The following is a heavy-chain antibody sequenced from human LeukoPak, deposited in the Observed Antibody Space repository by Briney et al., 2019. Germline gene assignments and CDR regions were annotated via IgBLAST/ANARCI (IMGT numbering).Heavy chain of an antibody. CDR1: GGSFSGFY. J-gene: IGHJ4*02. D-gene: IGHD3-22*01. V-gene: IGHV4-34*01. Sequence: SETLSLTCAVYGGSFSGFYWSWIRQPPGKGLEWIGEINHSGSTYYNPSLKSRVTISEDTSKNQLSLKLTSVTAADTAVYYCATLGEYYDSSGYYYNWGQGTLVTVSS. CDR3: ATLGEYYDSSGYYYN. CDR2: INHSGST.